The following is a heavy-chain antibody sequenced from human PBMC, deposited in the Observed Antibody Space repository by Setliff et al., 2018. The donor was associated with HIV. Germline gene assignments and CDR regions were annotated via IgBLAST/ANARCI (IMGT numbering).Heavy chain of an antibody. CDR2: IKQDESEE. V-gene: IGHV3-7*03. D-gene: IGHD1-1*01. J-gene: IGHJ4*02. CDR3: AREAYRLPWIDN. CDR1: GFTSSSHW. Sequence: PGGSLRLSCAASGFTSSSHWMSWVRQAPGKGLEWVANIKQDESEEWYADSVKGRFTISRDNTKNSLYLQVNSLSAEDTAVYYCAREAYRLPWIDNWGQRTLVTVSS.